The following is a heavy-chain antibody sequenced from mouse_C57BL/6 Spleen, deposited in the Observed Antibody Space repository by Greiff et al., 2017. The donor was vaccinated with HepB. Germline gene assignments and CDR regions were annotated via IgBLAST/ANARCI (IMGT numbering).Heavy chain of an antibody. Sequence: VQLQQSGPELVKPGASVKISCKASGYSFTDYNMNWVKQSTGKSLEWIGVINPNYGTTSYNQKFKGKATLTVDQSSSTAYMQLNSLTSEDSAVYYYAPYYSNSPYYFDFWGQGTTLTVSS. D-gene: IGHD2-5*01. CDR1: GYSFTDYN. V-gene: IGHV1-39*01. J-gene: IGHJ2*01. CDR3: APYYSNSPYYFDF. CDR2: INPNYGTT.